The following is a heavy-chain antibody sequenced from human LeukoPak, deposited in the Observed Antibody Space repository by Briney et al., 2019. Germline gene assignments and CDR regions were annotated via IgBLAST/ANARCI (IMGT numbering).Heavy chain of an antibody. J-gene: IGHJ4*02. Sequence: GGSLRLSCAASGFTFSRYAMNWVRQAPGKGLEWVSYINTDSSAIHYADSVKGRFTISRDNARNTLYLQLSSLRAEDSGVYYCARDTFQPGLIDSWGQGTLVTVSS. V-gene: IGHV3-48*04. D-gene: IGHD2-2*01. CDR3: ARDTFQPGLIDS. CDR2: INTDSSAI. CDR1: GFTFSRYA.